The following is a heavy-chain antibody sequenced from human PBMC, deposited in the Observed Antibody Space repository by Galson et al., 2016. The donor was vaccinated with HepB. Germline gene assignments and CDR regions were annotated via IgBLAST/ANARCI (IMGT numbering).Heavy chain of an antibody. J-gene: IGHJ4*02. CDR2: ISAAGVST. D-gene: IGHD3-10*01. CDR3: AKRYGSGGHFDC. Sequence: SLRLSCAASGLTFSSFAMGWVRQAPGKGLEWVPAISAAGVSTHYADSVKGRFTISRDISKNTLSLQMNSLSPEDTAVYYCAKRYGSGGHFDCWGQGTLITVSS. V-gene: IGHV3-23*01. CDR1: GLTFSSFA.